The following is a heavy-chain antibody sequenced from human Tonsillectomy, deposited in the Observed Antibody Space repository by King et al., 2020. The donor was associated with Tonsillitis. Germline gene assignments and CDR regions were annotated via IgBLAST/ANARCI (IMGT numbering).Heavy chain of an antibody. CDR3: AKENDDFWSGYHTWAQVDH. CDR1: GYTSSSYG. J-gene: IGHJ4*02. Sequence: VQLVESGGGVVQPGRSLRLSCVASGYTSSSYGMHWVRQAPGKGLEWVALISYDGSNKYYADSVKGRFTISRDISKNTLYLQMNSLRPEDTAVYYCAKENDDFWSGYHTWAQVDHWGQGTLVTVSS. V-gene: IGHV3-30*18. CDR2: ISYDGSNK. D-gene: IGHD3-3*01.